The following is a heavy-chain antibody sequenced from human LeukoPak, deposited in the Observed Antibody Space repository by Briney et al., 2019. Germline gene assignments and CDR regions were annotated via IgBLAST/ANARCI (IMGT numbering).Heavy chain of an antibody. V-gene: IGHV3-48*03. CDR2: ISSSGVTI. CDR3: ARAKMATGGGTFDY. J-gene: IGHJ4*02. D-gene: IGHD5-24*01. Sequence: GGSLRLSCAASGFTFSSYEMNWVRQAPGKGLEWVSYISSSGVTIYYADSVEGRFTISRDNAKNSLYLQMNSLRAEDTAVYYCARAKMATGGGTFDYWGQGTLVTVSS. CDR1: GFTFSSYE.